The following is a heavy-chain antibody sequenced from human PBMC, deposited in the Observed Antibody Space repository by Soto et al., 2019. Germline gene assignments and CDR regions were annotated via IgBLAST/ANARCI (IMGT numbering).Heavy chain of an antibody. V-gene: IGHV1-8*01. D-gene: IGHD4-17*01. Sequence: QVQLVQSGAEVKKPGASVKVSCKASGYTFTRYDINWVRQATGQGLEWMGWMNPNSGNTGYAQKFQGRVTMTRNTSIRTAYMDLRSLASDVAAVYFCARATNDSGERHWGQGTLVTVSS. CDR3: ARATNDSGERH. CDR1: GYTFTRYD. J-gene: IGHJ4*02. CDR2: MNPNSGNT.